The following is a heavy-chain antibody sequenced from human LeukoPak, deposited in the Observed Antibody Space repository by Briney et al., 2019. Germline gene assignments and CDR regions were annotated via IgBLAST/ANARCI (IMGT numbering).Heavy chain of an antibody. J-gene: IGHJ5*02. CDR2: IIPIFGTA. V-gene: IGHV1-69*05. CDR3: ARDADSGYPFNWFDP. CDR1: GGTFSSYA. Sequence: SVKVSCKASGGTFSSYAISWVRQAPGQGLEWMGGIIPIFGTANYAQKLQGRVTMTTDTSTSTAYMELRSLRSDDTAVYYCARDADSGYPFNWFDPWGQGTLVTVSS. D-gene: IGHD5-12*01.